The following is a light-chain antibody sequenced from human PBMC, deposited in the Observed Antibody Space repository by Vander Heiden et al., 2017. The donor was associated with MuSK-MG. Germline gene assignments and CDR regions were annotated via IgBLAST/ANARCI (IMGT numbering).Light chain of an antibody. J-gene: IGLJ2*01. V-gene: IGLV2-23*02. CDR2: EVS. CDR3: CSYAGSSTFV. Sequence: QSALTQPASVSGSPGQSITISCTGTSSDVGRYHLVSWYQQHPGKAPKLMSYEVSKRPSGVSNRFSGSKSGNTASLTISGLQAEDDAYYYCCSYAGSSTFVFGGGAKLTVL. CDR1: SSDVGRYHL.